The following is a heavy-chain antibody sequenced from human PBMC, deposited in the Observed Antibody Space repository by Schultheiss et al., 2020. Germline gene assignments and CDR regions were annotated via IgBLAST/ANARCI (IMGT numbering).Heavy chain of an antibody. D-gene: IGHD3-3*01. CDR3: AKVGYDYDFWSGPTNWFDP. V-gene: IGHV4-61*10. CDR2: IYYSGST. Sequence: SETLSLTCTVSGGSISSGSYYWSWIRQPAGKGLEWIGYIYYSGSTNYNPSLKSRVTISVDKSKNQFSLNLNFVTAADTAVYYCAKVGYDYDFWSGPTNWFDPWGQGTLVTVSS. J-gene: IGHJ5*02. CDR1: GGSISSGSYY.